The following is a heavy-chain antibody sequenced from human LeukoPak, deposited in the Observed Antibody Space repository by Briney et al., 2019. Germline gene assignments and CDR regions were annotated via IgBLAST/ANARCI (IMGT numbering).Heavy chain of an antibody. Sequence: GGSLRLSCAASGFTFSSYWMHWVRQAPGKGLMWVSRTNSDGSSTNYADSVKGRFTISRDNAKNTLYLQMNSLRAEDTAVYYCARGADFDGDYVVYWDQGTLVTVSS. D-gene: IGHD4-17*01. J-gene: IGHJ4*02. CDR2: TNSDGSST. CDR1: GFTFSSYW. CDR3: ARGADFDGDYVVY. V-gene: IGHV3-74*01.